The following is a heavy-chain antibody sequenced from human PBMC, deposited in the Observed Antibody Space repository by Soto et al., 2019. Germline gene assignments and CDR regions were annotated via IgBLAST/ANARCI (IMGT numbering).Heavy chain of an antibody. CDR3: ARVSGYYLSTLDY. V-gene: IGHV3-23*01. CDR1: GFTFSSYA. Sequence: GGPLRLSCAASGFTFSSYAMSWISQAPGKGLEWVSTISGSDGSTYYADSVKGRFTISRDNSKNTLYLQLNSLRAEDTAVYYCARVSGYYLSTLDYWGQGTLVTVSS. CDR2: ISGSDGST. D-gene: IGHD3-3*01. J-gene: IGHJ4*02.